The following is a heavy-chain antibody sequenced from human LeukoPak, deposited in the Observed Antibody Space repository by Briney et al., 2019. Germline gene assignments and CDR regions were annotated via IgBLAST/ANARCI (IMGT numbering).Heavy chain of an antibody. CDR3: ARTLRYWFDP. CDR2: SYYSGST. J-gene: IGHJ5*02. V-gene: IGHV4-59*01. CDR1: GGSISSYY. Sequence: SETLSLTCTVSGGSISSYYWSWIRQPPGKGLEWIGYSYYSGSTNYNPSLKSRVTISVDTSKNQFSLKLSSVTAADTAVYYCARTLRYWFDPWGQGTLVTVSS. D-gene: IGHD1-14*01.